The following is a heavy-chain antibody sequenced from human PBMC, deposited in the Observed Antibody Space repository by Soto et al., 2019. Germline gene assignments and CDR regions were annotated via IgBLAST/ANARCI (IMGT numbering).Heavy chain of an antibody. D-gene: IGHD3-10*01. CDR2: IDPRSGGT. J-gene: IGHJ4*02. CDR3: ATDDYGIFTY. V-gene: IGHV1-2*02. CDR1: GYPFTTYY. Sequence: HVQLVQSGTEVKKPGASVRVSCMVSGYPFTTYYINWVRQAPGQGLEWMGWIDPRSGGTVYEQKFKGRVTMTIDTCISPVYMDLSGLTSDDTALYYCATDDYGIFTYGGQGSLVTASS.